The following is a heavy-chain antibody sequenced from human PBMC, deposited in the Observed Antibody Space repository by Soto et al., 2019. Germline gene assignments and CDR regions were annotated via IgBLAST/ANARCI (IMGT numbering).Heavy chain of an antibody. CDR1: GGTFSSYA. CDR3: ARSPKTYYYYYGMDV. J-gene: IGHJ6*02. CDR2: IIPIFGTA. Sequence: SVKVSCKASGGTFSSYAISWVRQAPGQGLEWMGGIIPIFGTANYAQKFQGRVTITADKSTSTAYMELSSLRSEDTAVYYCARSPKTYYYYYGMDVWGQGTTVTVSS. V-gene: IGHV1-69*06.